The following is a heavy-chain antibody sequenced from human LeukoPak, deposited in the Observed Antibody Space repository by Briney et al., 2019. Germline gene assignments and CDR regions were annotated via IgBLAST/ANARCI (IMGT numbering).Heavy chain of an antibody. CDR3: ARDGGDIVVVTASYYYMDV. J-gene: IGHJ6*03. CDR1: GFTFSSYW. Sequence: PGGSLRLSCAGSGFTFSSYWMNWVRQAPGKGLEWVANIKQDGSDKYYVDSVRGRFTISRDNTKNSLYLQMDSLRAEDMAVYYCARDGGDIVVVTASYYYMDVWGKGTTVTVSS. CDR2: IKQDGSDK. V-gene: IGHV3-7*01. D-gene: IGHD2-21*02.